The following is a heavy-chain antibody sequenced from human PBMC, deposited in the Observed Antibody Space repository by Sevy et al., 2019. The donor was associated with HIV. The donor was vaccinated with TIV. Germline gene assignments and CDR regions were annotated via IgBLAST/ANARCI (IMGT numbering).Heavy chain of an antibody. CDR3: ARVGLGDCSGTNCSPNDY. V-gene: IGHV3-21*01. CDR2: ISSGSSFI. D-gene: IGHD2-2*01. J-gene: IGHJ4*02. Sequence: GGSLKLSCAASGFGISGYTMNWVRQAPGKGLEWVSSISSGSSFIYYADSLKGRFTISRDNARNLLYLQMNSLRVEGTAVYYCARVGLGDCSGTNCSPNDYWGQGTLVTVSS. CDR1: GFGISGYT.